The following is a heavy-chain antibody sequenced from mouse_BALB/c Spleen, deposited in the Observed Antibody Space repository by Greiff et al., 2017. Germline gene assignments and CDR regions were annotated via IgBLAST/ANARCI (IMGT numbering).Heavy chain of an antibody. V-gene: IGHV5-17*02. CDR1: GFTFSSYA. CDR3: ARQLGYYFDY. CDR2: ISSGSSTI. J-gene: IGHJ2*01. D-gene: IGHD3-1*01. Sequence: EVQLVESGGGLVKPGGSLKLSCAASGFTFSSYAMSWVRQSPEKRLEWVAYISSGSSTIYYADTVKGRFTISRDNPKNTLFLQMTSLRSEDTAMYYCARQLGYYFDYWGQGTTLTVSS.